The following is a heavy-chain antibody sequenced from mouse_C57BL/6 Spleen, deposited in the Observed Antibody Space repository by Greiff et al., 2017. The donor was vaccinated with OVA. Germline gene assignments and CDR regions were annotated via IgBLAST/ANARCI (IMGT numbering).Heavy chain of an antibody. J-gene: IGHJ4*01. Sequence: EVKLMESGGGLVKPGGSLKLSCAASGFTFSSYAMSWVRQTPEKRLEWVATISDGGSYTYYPDNVKGRFTISRDNAKNNLYLQMSHLKSEDTAMYYCARGVTLDYAMDYWGQGTSVTVSS. D-gene: IGHD2-12*01. CDR3: ARGVTLDYAMDY. CDR1: GFTFSSYA. V-gene: IGHV5-4*03. CDR2: ISDGGSYT.